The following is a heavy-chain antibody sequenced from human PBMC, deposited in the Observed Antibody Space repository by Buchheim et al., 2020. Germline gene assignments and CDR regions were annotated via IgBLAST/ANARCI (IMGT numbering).Heavy chain of an antibody. V-gene: IGHV1-69*02. D-gene: IGHD3-3*01. CDR3: ARVGDFWSGLYYFDY. J-gene: IGHJ4*02. CDR1: GGTFSSYT. Sequence: QVQLVQSGAEVKKPGSSVKVSCKASGGTFSSYTISWVRQAPGQGLEWMGRIIPILGIANYAQQFQGRVTITADKSTSTAYMELSSLRSEDTAVYYCARVGDFWSGLYYFDYWGQGTL. CDR2: IIPILGIA.